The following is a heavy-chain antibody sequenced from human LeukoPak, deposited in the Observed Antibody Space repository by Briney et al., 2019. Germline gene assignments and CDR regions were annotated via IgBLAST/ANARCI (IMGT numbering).Heavy chain of an antibody. CDR2: INHSGST. J-gene: IGHJ5*02. CDR1: GGSFSGYY. CDR3: ARGSIAAAGMWSYWFDP. D-gene: IGHD6-13*01. Sequence: SETLSLTCAVYGGSFSGYYWSWIRQPPGKGLGWIGEINHSGSTNYNPSLKSRVTISVDTSKNQFSLKLSSVTAADTAVYYCARGSIAAAGMWSYWFDPWGQGTLVTVSS. V-gene: IGHV4-34*01.